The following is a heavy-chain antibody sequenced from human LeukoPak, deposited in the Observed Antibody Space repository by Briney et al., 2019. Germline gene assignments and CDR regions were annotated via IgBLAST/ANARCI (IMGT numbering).Heavy chain of an antibody. CDR3: ARQVSGDTAMVEFVP. CDR1: GGSISSSSYY. CDR2: IYYSGST. V-gene: IGHV4-39*01. J-gene: IGHJ5*02. D-gene: IGHD5-18*01. Sequence: SETLSLTCTVSGGSISSSSYYWGWIRQPPGKGLEWIGSIYYSGSTYYNPSLKSRVTISVDTSKNQFSLKLSSVTAADTAVYYCARQVSGDTAMVEFVPWGQGTLVTVSS.